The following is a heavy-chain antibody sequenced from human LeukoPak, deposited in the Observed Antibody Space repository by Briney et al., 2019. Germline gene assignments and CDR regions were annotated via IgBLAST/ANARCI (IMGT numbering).Heavy chain of an antibody. D-gene: IGHD3-3*01. V-gene: IGHV4-34*01. CDR2: INHSGST. CDR1: GGSFSGYY. Sequence: SETLSLTCAVYGGSFSGYYWSWIRQPPGKGLEWIGEINHSGSTNYNPSLKSRVTISVDTSKNQFSLKLSSVTAADTAVYYCARGSPSYYDFWSGDGRYYYYYGMDVWGQGTTVTVSS. J-gene: IGHJ6*02. CDR3: ARGSPSYYDFWSGDGRYYYYYGMDV.